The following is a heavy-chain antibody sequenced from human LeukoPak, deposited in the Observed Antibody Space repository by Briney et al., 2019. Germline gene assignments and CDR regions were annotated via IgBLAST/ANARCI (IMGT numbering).Heavy chain of an antibody. J-gene: IGHJ4*02. V-gene: IGHV1-3*01. CDR1: GYTFTSNY. D-gene: IGHD6-13*01. Sequence: ASVKVSCKASGYTFTSNYIHWVRQAPGQRLEWMGWINPGNGNTKYSQKFQGRVTITRDTSASTAYMELSSLGSEDTAVYYCAREVLYSSSWLYFDYWGQGTLVTVSS. CDR2: INPGNGNT. CDR3: AREVLYSSSWLYFDY.